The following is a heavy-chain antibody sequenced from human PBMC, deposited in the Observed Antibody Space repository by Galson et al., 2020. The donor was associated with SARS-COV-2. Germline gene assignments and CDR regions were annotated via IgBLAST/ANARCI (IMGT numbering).Heavy chain of an antibody. J-gene: IGHJ3*02. D-gene: IGHD3-16*02. CDR2: ISAYNGNT. CDR3: ARDGITGEYVWGSYRWAFDI. V-gene: IGHV1-18*01. Sequence: ASVKVSCKASGYTFTSYGISWVRQAPGQGLEWMGWISAYNGNTNYAQKLQGRVTMTTDTSTSTAYMELRSLRSDDTAVYYCARDGITGEYVWGSYRWAFDIWGQGTMVTVSS. CDR1: GYTFTSYG.